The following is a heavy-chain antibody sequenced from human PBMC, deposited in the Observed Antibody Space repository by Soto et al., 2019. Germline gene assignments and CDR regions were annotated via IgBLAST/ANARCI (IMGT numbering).Heavy chain of an antibody. J-gene: IGHJ4*02. D-gene: IGHD2-8*01. CDR1: GFTFSTYA. CDR2: ISPDARST. CDR3: ARDRCINAGCYAPSDY. V-gene: IGHV3-64*01. Sequence: EVQLVESGGGLVQPGGSLRLSCAASGFTFSTYAMHWVRQAPGKGLEYVSAISPDARSTYYANSVKGTFTISRDNSKNTLYLQMDTLRAEDMAVYYCARDRCINAGCYAPSDYWGQGTLVTVSS.